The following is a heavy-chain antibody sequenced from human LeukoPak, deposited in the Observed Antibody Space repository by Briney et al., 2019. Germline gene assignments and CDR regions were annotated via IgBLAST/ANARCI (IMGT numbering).Heavy chain of an antibody. CDR3: ARYFFSGSGSYYRPSVYYYGMDV. V-gene: IGHV1-69*06. CDR1: GGTFSSYA. J-gene: IGHJ6*04. Sequence: APVKVSCKASGGTFSSYAISWVRQAPGQGLEGRGGIIPIFGTANYAQKFQGRVTITADKSTSTAYMELSSLRSEDTAVYYCARYFFSGSGSYYRPSVYYYGMDVWGKGTTVTVSS. D-gene: IGHD3-10*01. CDR2: IIPIFGTA.